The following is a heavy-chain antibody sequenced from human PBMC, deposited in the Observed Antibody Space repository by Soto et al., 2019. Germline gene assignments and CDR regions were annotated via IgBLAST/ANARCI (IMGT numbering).Heavy chain of an antibody. D-gene: IGHD6-19*01. Sequence: QVQLVQSGAEVKKPGSSVKVSCKASGGTFSSYAISWVRQAPGQGLEWMGGIIPIFGTANYAQKFQGRVTITADKSTSTAYMELSSLRSEDTAVYYCVRGAVAGTRYYYYYGMDVWGQGTTVTVSS. CDR1: GGTFSSYA. V-gene: IGHV1-69*06. J-gene: IGHJ6*02. CDR2: IIPIFGTA. CDR3: VRGAVAGTRYYYYYGMDV.